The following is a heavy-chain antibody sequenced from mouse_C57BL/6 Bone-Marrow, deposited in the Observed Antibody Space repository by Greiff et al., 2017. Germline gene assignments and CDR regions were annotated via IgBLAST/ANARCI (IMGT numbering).Heavy chain of an antibody. CDR3: ARRSNDAMDY. V-gene: IGHV5-17*01. D-gene: IGHD2-5*01. CDR1: GFTFSDYG. CDR2: ISSGSSSI. J-gene: IGHJ4*01. Sequence: EVKLVESGGGLVKPGGSLKLSCAASGFTFSDYGMHWVRQAPEKGLEWVAYISSGSSSIYYADTVKGRFTISIDNAKNTLFLQMTSLRSEDTAMYYCARRSNDAMDYWGQGTSVTVSS.